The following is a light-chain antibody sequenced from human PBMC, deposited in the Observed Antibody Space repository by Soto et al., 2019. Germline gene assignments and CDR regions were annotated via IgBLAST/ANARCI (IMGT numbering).Light chain of an antibody. Sequence: QSALTQPRSVSGSPGQSVTISCTGTSSDVGGYNYVSWYQQHPGKAPKLMIYDVSKRPSGVPDRFSGSKSGNTASLTISGLQSEDEADYYCCSYAGSPYVFVTGTKLTVL. V-gene: IGLV2-11*01. J-gene: IGLJ1*01. CDR3: CSYAGSPYV. CDR2: DVS. CDR1: SSDVGGYNY.